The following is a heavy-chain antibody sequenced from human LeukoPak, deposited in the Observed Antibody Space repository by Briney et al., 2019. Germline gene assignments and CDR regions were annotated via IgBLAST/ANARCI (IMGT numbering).Heavy chain of an antibody. CDR2: INRDGSST. V-gene: IGHV3-74*01. CDR3: ARGGGRHVEY. J-gene: IGHJ4*02. Sequence: GGSLRLSCAASGFTFSSYWMHWVRQAPGKGLVWVSHINRDGSSTTYADSVKGRFTISRDNAKNSLYLQMNSLRAEDTAVYYCARGGGRHVEYWGQGNLVTVSS. D-gene: IGHD3-16*01. CDR1: GFTFSSYW.